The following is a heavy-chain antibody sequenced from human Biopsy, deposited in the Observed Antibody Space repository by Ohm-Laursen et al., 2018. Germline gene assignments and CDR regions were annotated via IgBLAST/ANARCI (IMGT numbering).Heavy chain of an antibody. Sequence: SLRLSCAAAGFTLSSYAMTWFRQAPGKGLEWVSTISGNSDIIYDTDSVKGRFTISRDNSKNTLYLQTNSLRADDTAVYYCALAAAQTVTHFDYWGQGTLVTVSS. D-gene: IGHD4-17*01. CDR2: ISGNSDII. CDR1: GFTLSSYA. V-gene: IGHV3-23*01. CDR3: ALAAAQTVTHFDY. J-gene: IGHJ4*02.